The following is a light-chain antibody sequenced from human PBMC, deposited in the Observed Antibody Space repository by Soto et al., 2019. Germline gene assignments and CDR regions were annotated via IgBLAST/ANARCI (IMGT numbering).Light chain of an antibody. J-gene: IGKJ5*01. Sequence: ETVLTAPPATLSVPPGEGANLSCRASQSVSSNLAWYQTKPGQAPRLLIYGASTRATGIPARFSGSVSGTDFTLTVSGLKSEDFAVYDGQQYTNWLRITFRQGTRLEI. CDR1: QSVSSN. V-gene: IGKV3-15*01. CDR3: QQYTNWLRIT. CDR2: GAS.